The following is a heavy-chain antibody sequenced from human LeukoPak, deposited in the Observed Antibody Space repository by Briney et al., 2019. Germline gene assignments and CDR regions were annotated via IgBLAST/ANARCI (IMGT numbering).Heavy chain of an antibody. J-gene: IGHJ4*02. CDR3: ARLGYCSSASCGPLDY. Sequence: KTSETLSLTCTVSGGSISSSGYYWGWIRQPPGKRLEWIGNIYYSGSTYYNPSLKSRVTISVDTSKNHFSLKLNSVTAADTALYYCARLGYCSSASCGPLDYWGQGTLVTVSS. CDR1: GGSISSSGYY. D-gene: IGHD2-2*01. V-gene: IGHV4-39*02. CDR2: IYYSGST.